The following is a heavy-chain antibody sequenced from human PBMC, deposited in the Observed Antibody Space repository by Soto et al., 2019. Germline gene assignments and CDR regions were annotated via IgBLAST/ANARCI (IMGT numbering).Heavy chain of an antibody. CDR2: ISSSSSYI. J-gene: IGHJ6*03. CDR1: GFTFSSYS. D-gene: IGHD2-2*01. CDR3: ARCGNLGCSSTSCYVEPYYYYYMDV. Sequence: GGSLRLSCAASGFTFSSYSMNWVRQAPGKGLEWVSSISSSSSYIYYADSVKGRFTISRDNAKNSLYLQMNSLRAEDTAVYYCARCGNLGCSSTSCYVEPYYYYYMDVWGKGTTVTVSS. V-gene: IGHV3-21*01.